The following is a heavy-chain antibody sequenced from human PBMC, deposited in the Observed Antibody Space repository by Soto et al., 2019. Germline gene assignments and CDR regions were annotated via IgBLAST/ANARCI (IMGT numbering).Heavy chain of an antibody. V-gene: IGHV3-33*01. J-gene: IGHJ4*02. CDR3: ARDGVCGTVFRGYLDY. Sequence: QVQLVESGGGVVQPGRSLRLSCAAPGSIFRGYGMHWIRQAPGKGLEWVAIIRFDGSDINYADSVMGRFTISRDNSKNLLYLEMNSLGVDKTVVYYGARDGVCGTVFRGYLDYWGQGTLVTVSS. D-gene: IGHD2-15*01. CDR2: IRFDGSDI. CDR1: GSIFRGYG.